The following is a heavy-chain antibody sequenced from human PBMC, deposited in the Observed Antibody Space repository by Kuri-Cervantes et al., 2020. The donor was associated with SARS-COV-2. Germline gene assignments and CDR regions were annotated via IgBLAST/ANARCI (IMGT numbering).Heavy chain of an antibody. V-gene: IGHV3-74*01. CDR1: GFTFSSYR. CDR2: LNNDGSST. Sequence: GESLKISCAASGFTFSSYRMHWVRQVPGKGLVWVSRLNNDGSSTNYADSVKGRFTISRDNAKNTLYLQMNSLRPEDTAVYYCAREGLRGSMDVWGQGSTVTVSS. J-gene: IGHJ6*02. CDR3: AREGLRGSMDV.